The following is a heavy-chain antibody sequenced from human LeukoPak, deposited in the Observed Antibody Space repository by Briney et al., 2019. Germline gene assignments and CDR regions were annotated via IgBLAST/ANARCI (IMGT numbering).Heavy chain of an antibody. J-gene: IGHJ3*02. Sequence: GASVKVSCTASGYSFTSHFISWVRQAPGQGLEWMGRISTYNGNTDYAPNLQGRVTLSTDTSTSTAYMELRSLTSDDAAVYYCAQQRPLTYYYGSGRDAFDIWGQGTMVIVSS. CDR3: AQQRPLTYYYGSGRDAFDI. D-gene: IGHD3-10*01. CDR2: ISTYNGNT. CDR1: GYSFTSHF. V-gene: IGHV1-18*01.